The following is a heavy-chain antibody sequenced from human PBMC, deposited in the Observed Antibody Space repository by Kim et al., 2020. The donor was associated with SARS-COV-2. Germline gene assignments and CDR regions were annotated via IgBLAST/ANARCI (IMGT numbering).Heavy chain of an antibody. CDR3: AREYYYDSSGYYLLNAEYFQH. J-gene: IGHJ1*01. CDR2: ISYDGSNK. V-gene: IGHV3-30*04. D-gene: IGHD3-22*01. Sequence: GGSLRLSCAASGFTFSSYAMHWVRQAPGKGLEWVAVISYDGSNKYYADSVKGRFTISRDNSKNTLYLQMNSLRAEDTAVYYCAREYYYDSSGYYLLNAEYFQHWGQGTLVTVSS. CDR1: GFTFSSYA.